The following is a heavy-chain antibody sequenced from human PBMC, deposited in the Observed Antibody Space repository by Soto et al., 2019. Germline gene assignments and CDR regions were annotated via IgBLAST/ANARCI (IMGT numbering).Heavy chain of an antibody. CDR2: IYYSGST. D-gene: IGHD2-15*01. CDR1: GGSISSGGYY. CDR3: ARDRECSGGTCYNYFDY. V-gene: IGHV4-31*03. J-gene: IGHJ4*02. Sequence: LSLTCTVSGGSISSGGYYWSWIRQHPGKGLEWIGYIYYSGSTYYNPSLKSRVTISVDTSKNQFSLKLSSVTAADTAVYYCARDRECSGGTCYNYFDYWGQGTLVTVSS.